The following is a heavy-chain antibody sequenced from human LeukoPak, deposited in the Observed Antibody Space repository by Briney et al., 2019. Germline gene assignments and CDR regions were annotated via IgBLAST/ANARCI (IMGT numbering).Heavy chain of an antibody. V-gene: IGHV3-30*04. J-gene: IGHJ4*02. D-gene: IGHD6-13*01. Sequence: GGSLRLSCAASGFTFSSYAMHWVRQAPGKGLEWVAVISYDGSNKYYADSVKGRFTISRDNAKNTLYLQMNSLRAEDTAVYYCGRGGKVEQLVLARWGQGSLVTVSS. CDR2: ISYDGSNK. CDR1: GFTFSSYA. CDR3: GRGGKVEQLVLAR.